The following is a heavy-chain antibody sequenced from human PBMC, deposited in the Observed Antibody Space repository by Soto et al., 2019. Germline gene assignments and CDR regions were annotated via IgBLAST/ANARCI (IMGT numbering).Heavy chain of an antibody. J-gene: IGHJ4*02. D-gene: IGHD3-10*01. V-gene: IGHV3-33*01. CDR3: ARAYGDWRYFDY. CDR2: IWYDGSNK. CDR1: GFTFSSYG. Sequence: GGSLRLSCAASGFTFSSYGMHWVRQAPGKGPEWLAVIWYDGSNKYYADSVKGRFTISRDNSKNTLYMQMNSLRAEDTAVYYCARAYGDWRYFDYWGQGTLVTVSS.